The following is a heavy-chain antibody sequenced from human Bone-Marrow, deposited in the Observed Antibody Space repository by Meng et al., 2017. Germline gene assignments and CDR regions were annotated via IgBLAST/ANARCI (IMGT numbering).Heavy chain of an antibody. J-gene: IGHJ4*02. Sequence: ASVKVSCKASGYTFTSYYMHWVRQAPGQGLEWMGGFDPEDGETIYAQKFQGRVTMTEDTSTDTAYMELSSLRSEDTAVYYCATDSGSTPECGFDYWGQGTLVTVSS. D-gene: IGHD1-26*01. CDR1: GYTFTSYY. CDR2: FDPEDGET. CDR3: ATDSGSTPECGFDY. V-gene: IGHV1-24*01.